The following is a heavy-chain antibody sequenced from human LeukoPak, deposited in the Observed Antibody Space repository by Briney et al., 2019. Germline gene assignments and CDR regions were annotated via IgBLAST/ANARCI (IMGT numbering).Heavy chain of an antibody. Sequence: ASVKVSCKTSGYTFTGYYMHWVRQAPGQGLEWMGWINPNSGGTNYAQKFQGRVTMTRDTSISTAYMELSRLRSDDTAVYYCATRLGYCTNGVCYAPFDYWGQGTLVTVSS. CDR1: GYTFTGYY. V-gene: IGHV1-2*02. CDR3: ATRLGYCTNGVCYAPFDY. J-gene: IGHJ4*02. D-gene: IGHD2-8*01. CDR2: INPNSGGT.